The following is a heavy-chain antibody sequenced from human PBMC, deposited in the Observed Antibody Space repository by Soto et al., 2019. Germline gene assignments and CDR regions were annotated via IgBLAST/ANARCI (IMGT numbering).Heavy chain of an antibody. Sequence: QVRLVQSGSEMKKTGSSVKVSCEASGTTFSNFAIGWVRQAPGQGLEWMGGIILPFGTPNYGQKFQGRVTISADESMTKAYMELRGLRSEDTAVYYCVRGPVYEGYFDYWGQGTLVTVSS. CDR3: VRGPVYEGYFDY. J-gene: IGHJ4*02. D-gene: IGHD3-16*01. V-gene: IGHV1-69*12. CDR1: GTTFSNFA. CDR2: IILPFGTP.